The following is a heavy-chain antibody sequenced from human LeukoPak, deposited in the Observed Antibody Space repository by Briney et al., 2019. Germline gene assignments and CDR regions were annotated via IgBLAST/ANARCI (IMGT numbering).Heavy chain of an antibody. CDR3: ARNYDSSGYGYNWFDP. Sequence: SGGSLRLSCAASGFTFSSYAMNWVRQAPGKGLEWVSSITGSSSFIYYADSVKGRFTISRDNAKNSLHLQMNSLRAEDTAVYYCARNYDSSGYGYNWFDPWGQGTLVTVSS. CDR2: ITGSSSFI. CDR1: GFTFSSYA. V-gene: IGHV3-21*01. J-gene: IGHJ5*02. D-gene: IGHD3-22*01.